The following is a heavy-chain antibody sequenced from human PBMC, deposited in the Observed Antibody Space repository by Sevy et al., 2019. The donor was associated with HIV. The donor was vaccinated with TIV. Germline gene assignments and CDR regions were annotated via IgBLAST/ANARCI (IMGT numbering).Heavy chain of an antibody. D-gene: IGHD3-22*01. CDR3: TTDWSQGVYYYDSSGYYSPDY. Sequence: GGSLRLSCAASGFTFSNAWMSWVRQAPGKGLEWVGRIKSKTDGGTTDYAAPVKGRFTISRDDSKNTRYLQMNSLKTEDTAVYYCTTDWSQGVYYYDSSGYYSPDYWGQGTLVTVSS. V-gene: IGHV3-15*01. J-gene: IGHJ4*02. CDR1: GFTFSNAW. CDR2: IKSKTDGGTT.